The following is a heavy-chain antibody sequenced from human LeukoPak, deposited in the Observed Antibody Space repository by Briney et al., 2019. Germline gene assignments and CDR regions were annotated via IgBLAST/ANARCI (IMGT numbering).Heavy chain of an antibody. J-gene: IGHJ4*02. V-gene: IGHV4-30-2*01. CDR3: ARGSYGARFDY. CDR1: GGSISSGGYS. D-gene: IGHD4-17*01. Sequence: SQTLSLTCAVSGGSISSGGYSWSWIRQPPGKGLEWIGYIYHSGSTYYNPSLKSRVTISVDRSKNQFSLKLSSVTAADTAVYYCARGSYGARFDYWGQGTLVTVSS. CDR2: IYHSGST.